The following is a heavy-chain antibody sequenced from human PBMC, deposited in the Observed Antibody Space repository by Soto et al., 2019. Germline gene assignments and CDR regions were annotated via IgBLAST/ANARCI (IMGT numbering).Heavy chain of an antibody. CDR1: GFIVDSNH. J-gene: IGHJ4*02. Sequence: EVQLVESGGGLVPPGGSLRLSCAASGFIVDSNHLNWVRQAPGKGLEWVSVAYNHGATYYTDSVRGRFTIFRDNAKNTGYLQMNSLRVEDTALYYCASYGGSAVGYWGQGALVTVSS. CDR2: AYNHGAT. V-gene: IGHV3-66*01. CDR3: ASYGGSAVGY. D-gene: IGHD4-17*01.